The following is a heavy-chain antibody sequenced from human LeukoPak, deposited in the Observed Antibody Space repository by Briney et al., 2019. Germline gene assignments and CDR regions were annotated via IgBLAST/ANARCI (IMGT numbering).Heavy chain of an antibody. CDR1: GFSFSNYG. CDR3: ARVTMVAAASYNWFVP. V-gene: IGHV3-33*01. D-gene: IGHD2-15*01. CDR2: TWSDGSNK. Sequence: PGGSLRLSCAASGFSFSNYGMHWVRQAPGKGLEWVAVTWSDGSNKHYADSVRGRFTISRDNSKNTLYLQMNSLRAEDTAVYYCARVTMVAAASYNWFVPWGQGTLVTVSS. J-gene: IGHJ5*02.